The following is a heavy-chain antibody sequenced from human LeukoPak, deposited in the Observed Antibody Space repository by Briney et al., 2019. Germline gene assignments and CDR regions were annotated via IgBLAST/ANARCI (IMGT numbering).Heavy chain of an antibody. Sequence: ASVKVSCKASGYTFTSYDINWVRQATGQGLEWMGWMNPNSGNTGYAQKFQGRVTMTRNTSISTAYMELSSLRSEDTAVYYCAKDSKIVVAVNYYGMDVWGQGTTVTVSS. CDR1: GYTFTSYD. CDR3: AKDSKIVVAVNYYGMDV. J-gene: IGHJ6*02. CDR2: MNPNSGNT. D-gene: IGHD3-22*01. V-gene: IGHV1-8*01.